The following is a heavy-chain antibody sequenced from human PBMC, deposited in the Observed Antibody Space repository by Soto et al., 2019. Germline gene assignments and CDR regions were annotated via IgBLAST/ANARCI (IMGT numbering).Heavy chain of an antibody. CDR3: ARQDLIAALDY. D-gene: IGHD6-6*01. Sequence: WGSIELSCAASGYSLSSYVMHLARQAPGKGLVWVSRINSDGSSTSYADSVKGRFTISRDNAKNTLYLQMNSLRAEDTAVYYCARQDLIAALDYWGQGTLVTVSS. CDR2: INSDGSST. CDR1: GYSLSSYV. J-gene: IGHJ4*02. V-gene: IGHV3-74*01.